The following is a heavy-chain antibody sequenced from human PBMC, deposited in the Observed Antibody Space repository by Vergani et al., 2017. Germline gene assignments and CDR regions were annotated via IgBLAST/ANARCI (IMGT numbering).Heavy chain of an antibody. J-gene: IGHJ4*02. Sequence: QVKLQESGPGLLKPSQTLSLTCTVSGESIRSGSHYWSWIRQPAGKGPEWIGHIHTGGSTDLNPSFKGRVSISVDTSKSQFSLKLNSVTVADTAVYYCARSRPYCTGGSCPAIWGQGTLVTVSS. CDR1: GESIRSGSHY. V-gene: IGHV4-61*02. CDR2: IHTGGST. CDR3: ARSRPYCTGGSCPAI. D-gene: IGHD2-15*01.